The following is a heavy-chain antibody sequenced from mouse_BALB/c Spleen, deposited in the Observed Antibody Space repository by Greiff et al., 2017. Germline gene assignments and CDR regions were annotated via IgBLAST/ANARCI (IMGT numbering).Heavy chain of an antibody. CDR3: ARSYRYDEGGYFDY. CDR1: GYTFTSYW. V-gene: IGHV1S132*01. Sequence: QVQLQQSGAELVKPGASVKLSCKTSGYTFTSYWIQWVKQRPGQGLGWIGEIFPGTGTTYYNEKFKGKATLTIDTSSSTAYMQLSSLTSEDSAVYFCARSYRYDEGGYFDYWGQGTTLTVSS. J-gene: IGHJ2*01. CDR2: IFPGTGTT. D-gene: IGHD2-14*01.